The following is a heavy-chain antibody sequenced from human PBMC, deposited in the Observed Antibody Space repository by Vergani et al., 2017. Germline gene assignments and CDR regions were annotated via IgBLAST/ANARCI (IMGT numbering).Heavy chain of an antibody. CDR2: SGLEWARMIANSVA. CDR3: ARSKSIKPCRTESRFGWFDF. J-gene: IGHJ4*02. Sequence: DVQLVQSGGGQVQPGESLEVSCAASEFKISDFDIHWVRQAPGRGLEWVGRSGLEWARMIANSVASFSASVRGRFGIFRDDSKNAVHLRLSNLGVEDTAIYYCARSKSIKPCRTESRFGWFDFWGQGTLVTV. V-gene: IGHV3-73*02. D-gene: IGHD3-16*01. CDR1: EFKISDFD.